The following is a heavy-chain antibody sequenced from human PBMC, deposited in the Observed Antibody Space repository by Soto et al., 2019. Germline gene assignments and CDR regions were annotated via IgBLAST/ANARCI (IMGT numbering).Heavy chain of an antibody. CDR2: ISSSSSTI. Sequence: EVQLVESGGGLVQPGGSLRLSCAASGFTFSSYSMNWVRQAPGKGLEWFSYISSSSSTIYYADSVKGRFTISRDNAKNSLYLQMNSLRAEDTAVYYCARIGRLRWGDYWGQGTLVIVSS. CDR1: GFTFSSYS. J-gene: IGHJ4*02. D-gene: IGHD4-17*01. V-gene: IGHV3-48*01. CDR3: ARIGRLRWGDY.